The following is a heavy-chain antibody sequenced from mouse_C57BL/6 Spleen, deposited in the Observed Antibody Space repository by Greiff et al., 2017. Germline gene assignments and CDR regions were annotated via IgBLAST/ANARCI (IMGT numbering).Heavy chain of an antibody. D-gene: IGHD5-5*01. CDR1: GYTFTSYW. J-gene: IGHJ4*01. V-gene: IGHV1-55*01. CDR2: IYPGSGST. CDR3: ARSGLPYAMDY. Sequence: QVQLQQPGAELVKPGASVKMSCKASGYTFTSYWQTWVKQRPGQGLEWIGDIYPGSGSTNYNEKFKSKATLTVDTSSSTAYMQLSSLTSEDSAVYYCARSGLPYAMDYWGQGTSVTVSS.